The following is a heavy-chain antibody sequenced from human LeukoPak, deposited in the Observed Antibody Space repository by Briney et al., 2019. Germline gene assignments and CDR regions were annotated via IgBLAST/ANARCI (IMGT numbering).Heavy chain of an antibody. CDR1: GASFNSGTYY. CDR3: AMAPCGPYSSTWKSPFDY. CDR2: IYYSGNT. V-gene: IGHV4-39*01. J-gene: IGHJ4*02. Sequence: SETLSLTCTVSGASFNSGTYYWGWIRQPPGKGLEWIGTIYYSGNTNYNPSLNSRVTISVDTSKNQFSLKPTSVSAADTAVYYCAMAPCGPYSSTWKSPFDYLGQGTLVIVSS. D-gene: IGHD6-13*01.